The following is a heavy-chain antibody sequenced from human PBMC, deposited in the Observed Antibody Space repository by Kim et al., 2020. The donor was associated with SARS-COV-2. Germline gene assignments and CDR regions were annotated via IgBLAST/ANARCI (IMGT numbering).Heavy chain of an antibody. J-gene: IGHJ4*02. CDR3: AGGLDY. Sequence: YISGSTNYHPSLQSRVTITVDTSKTQFSLKLGSVTAADTAVYYCAGGLDYWGQGTLVTVSS. CDR2: YISGST. V-gene: IGHV4-59*09.